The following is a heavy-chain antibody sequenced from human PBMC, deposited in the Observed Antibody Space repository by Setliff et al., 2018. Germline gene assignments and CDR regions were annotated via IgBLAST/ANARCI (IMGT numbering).Heavy chain of an antibody. Sequence: PSETLSLTCSVSGESFSNNYWSWIRQTPGKGLEWIGESNHGGSTTYHPSLKSRVTISVDTSKNQFSLRLRSVTAADTAVYFCARDNTIVGATDYWGQGTLVTVSS. V-gene: IGHV4-34*01. CDR2: SNHGGST. CDR1: GESFSNNY. CDR3: ARDNTIVGATDY. D-gene: IGHD1-26*01. J-gene: IGHJ4*02.